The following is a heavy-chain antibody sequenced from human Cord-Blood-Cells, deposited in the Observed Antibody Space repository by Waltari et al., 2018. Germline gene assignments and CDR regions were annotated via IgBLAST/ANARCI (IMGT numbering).Heavy chain of an antibody. CDR1: GCTCRSPW. CDR3: ASMHVDTAMDFDL. CDR2: IKQDGSEK. J-gene: IGHJ2*01. D-gene: IGHD5-18*01. V-gene: IGHV3-7*05. Sequence: EVQLVESGGGLVQPGGSVGAPGAAFGCTCRSPWLLRACQAPGRGLEWVANIKQDGSEKYYVDAVKGRFTIARDNAKNSLYLQMNSLRAEDTAVYYCASMHVDTAMDFDLWGRGTLVTVSS.